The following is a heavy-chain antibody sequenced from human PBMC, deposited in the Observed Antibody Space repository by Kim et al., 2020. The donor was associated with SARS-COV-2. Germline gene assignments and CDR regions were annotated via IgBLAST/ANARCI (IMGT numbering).Heavy chain of an antibody. CDR3: ASLSLLWFGELSGYYYGIDV. CDR2: IYYRGST. CDR1: GGSISSSSYY. D-gene: IGHD3-10*01. V-gene: IGHV4-39*01. J-gene: IGHJ6*02. Sequence: SETLSLTCTVSGGSISSSSYYWGWIRQPPGKGLEWIGSIYYRGSTYYNPSLKSRVTISVDTSKNQFSLKLSSVTAADTAVYYCASLSLLWFGELSGYYYGIDVWGQGTTVTVS.